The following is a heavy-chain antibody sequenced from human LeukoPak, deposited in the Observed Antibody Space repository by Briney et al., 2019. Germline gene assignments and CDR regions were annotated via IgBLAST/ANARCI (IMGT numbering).Heavy chain of an antibody. Sequence: ASVKVSCKASGYTFTSYDINWVRQATGQGLEWVGWMNPNSGNTGYAQKFQGRVTITRNTSISTAYMELSSLRSEDTAVYYCARNGNSSGWFGGNWFDPWGQGTLVTVSS. V-gene: IGHV1-8*03. CDR2: MNPNSGNT. D-gene: IGHD6-19*01. CDR3: ARNGNSSGWFGGNWFDP. CDR1: GYTFTSYD. J-gene: IGHJ5*02.